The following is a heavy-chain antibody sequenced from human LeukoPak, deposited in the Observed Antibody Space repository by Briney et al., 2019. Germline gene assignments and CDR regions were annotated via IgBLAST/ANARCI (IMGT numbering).Heavy chain of an antibody. CDR1: GGTFSSYA. CDR3: ARVSLRRGDYCYYGMGV. D-gene: IGHD2/OR15-2a*01. Sequence: ASVKVSCKASGGTFSSYAISWVRQAPGQGLEWMGGIIPIFGTANYAQKFQGRVTITADDSTSAAYMELSSLRSEDTAVYYCARVSLRRGDYCYYGMGVWGQGTTVTVSS. V-gene: IGHV1-69*13. J-gene: IGHJ6*02. CDR2: IIPIFGTA.